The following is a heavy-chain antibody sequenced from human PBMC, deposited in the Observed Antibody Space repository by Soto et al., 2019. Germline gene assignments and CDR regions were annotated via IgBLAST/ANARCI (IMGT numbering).Heavy chain of an antibody. D-gene: IGHD2-21*02. J-gene: IGHJ4*02. CDR1: GFTFSTYA. CDR3: AEELRGGVTHYFDY. CDR2: ISGSGDNT. V-gene: IGHV3-23*01. Sequence: EVQLLESGGGLVQPGGSLRLSCAASGFTFSTYAMTWVRQAPGKGLEWVSGISGSGDNTYYADSVRGRFTISRDNSKSAIYLEMSSLRAEDTAVYYCAEELRGGVTHYFDYWGQGHLVTVSA.